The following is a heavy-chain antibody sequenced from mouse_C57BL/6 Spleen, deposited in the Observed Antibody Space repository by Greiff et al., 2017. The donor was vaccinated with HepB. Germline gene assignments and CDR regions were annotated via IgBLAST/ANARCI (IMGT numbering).Heavy chain of an antibody. J-gene: IGHJ2*01. V-gene: IGHV1-63*01. Sequence: VQVVESGAELVRPGTSVKMSCKASGYTFTNYWIGWAKQRPGHGLEWIGDIYPGGGYTNYNEKFKGKATLTADKSSSTAYMQFSSLTSEDSAIYDCASGGGYFDYWGQGTTLTVSS. CDR3: ASGGGYFDY. CDR1: GYTFTNYW. CDR2: IYPGGGYT.